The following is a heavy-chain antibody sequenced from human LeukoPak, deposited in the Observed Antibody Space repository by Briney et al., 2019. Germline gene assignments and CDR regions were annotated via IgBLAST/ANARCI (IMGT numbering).Heavy chain of an antibody. CDR2: MYYSGST. D-gene: IGHD3-22*01. CDR1: GGAVTCSTYY. J-gene: IGHJ4*01. Sequence: SETLSLTCNVSGGAVTCSTYYWAWIRQPPGKGLEWIGSMYYSGSTYYNPSLKSRVTISVDTSKNQFSLKLSSVTAADTATYHCARHYYDNTGYYYLDYWGHGTLVTVSS. V-gene: IGHV4-39*01. CDR3: ARHYYDNTGYYYLDY.